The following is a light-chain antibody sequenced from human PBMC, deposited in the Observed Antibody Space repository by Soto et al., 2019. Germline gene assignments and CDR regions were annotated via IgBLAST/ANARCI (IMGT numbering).Light chain of an antibody. V-gene: IGKV2-28*01. CDR3: MQALQTPPWK. CDR1: QSPLHSNGYNY. J-gene: IGKJ1*01. Sequence: DIVMTQSPLSLPVTPGEPASISCRSSQSPLHSNGYNYLDWYLQKQGQSPQLLIYLGSNRASGVPDRFSGSGSGTDFTLQISRVEAEDVGVYYCMQALQTPPWKFGQGTKVEIK. CDR2: LGS.